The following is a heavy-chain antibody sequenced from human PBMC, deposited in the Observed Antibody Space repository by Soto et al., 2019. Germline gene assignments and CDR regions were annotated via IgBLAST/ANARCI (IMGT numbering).Heavy chain of an antibody. Sequence: SDTLSLTCAVYGVSFSGYYWSWILQPPGKGLEWIGEINHSGSTNYNPSLKSRVTISVDTSKNQFSLKLSSVTAADTAVYYCASCSPDNCYYMDVWGKGTTVTVSS. CDR3: ASCSPDNCYYMDV. J-gene: IGHJ6*03. V-gene: IGHV4-34*01. D-gene: IGHD3-10*02. CDR2: INHSGST. CDR1: GVSFSGYY.